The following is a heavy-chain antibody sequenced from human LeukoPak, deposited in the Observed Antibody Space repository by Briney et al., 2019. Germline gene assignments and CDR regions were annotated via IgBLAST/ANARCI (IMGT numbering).Heavy chain of an antibody. CDR1: GFTFSSYG. J-gene: IGHJ3*02. D-gene: IGHD2-2*01. V-gene: IGHV3-30*02. Sequence: GGSLRLSCAASGFTFSSYGMHWVRQAPGKGLEWVAFIRYDGSNKYYADSVKGRFTISRDNSKNTLYLQMSSLRAEDTAVNYCAKGSVVPAAMGVPAFDIWGQGTMVTVSS. CDR2: IRYDGSNK. CDR3: AKGSVVPAAMGVPAFDI.